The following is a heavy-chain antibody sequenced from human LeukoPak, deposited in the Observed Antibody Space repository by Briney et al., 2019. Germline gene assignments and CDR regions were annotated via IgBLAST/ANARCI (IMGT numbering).Heavy chain of an antibody. D-gene: IGHD6-19*01. CDR3: AKVRWDNSGWYYLDY. CDR1: GFSFKDYN. J-gene: IGHJ4*02. V-gene: IGHV3-30*18. CDR2: ITYDGSNK. Sequence: GGSLRLSCAASGFSFKDYNMHWVRQAPRKGLEWVAVITYDGSNKYYTDSVKGRFTISRDNSKSTLYLQMNSLRAEDTAVYYCAKVRWDNSGWYYLDYWGQGTLVTVSS.